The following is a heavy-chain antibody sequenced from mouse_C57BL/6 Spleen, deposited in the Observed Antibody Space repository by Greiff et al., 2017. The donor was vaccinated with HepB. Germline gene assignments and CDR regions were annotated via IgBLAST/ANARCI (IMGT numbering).Heavy chain of an antibody. CDR2: INPSNGGT. D-gene: IGHD2-5*01. CDR1: GYTFTSYW. J-gene: IGHJ3*01. Sequence: VQLQQSGTELVKPGASVKLSCKASGYTFTSYWMHWVKQRTGQGLEWIGNINPSNGGTNYNEKFKSKATLTVDKSSSTAYMQLRSLTSEDSAVYNCARRGYSNPFAYWGQGTLVTVSA. CDR3: ARRGYSNPFAY. V-gene: IGHV1-53*01.